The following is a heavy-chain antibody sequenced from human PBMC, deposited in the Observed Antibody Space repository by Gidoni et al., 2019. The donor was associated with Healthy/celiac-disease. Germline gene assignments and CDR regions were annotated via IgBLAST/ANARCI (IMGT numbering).Heavy chain of an antibody. J-gene: IGHJ4*02. V-gene: IGHV3-30*18. CDR3: AKDRTSSSWYDY. CDR2: ISYDGSNK. CDR1: GFTFSSYG. D-gene: IGHD6-13*01. Sequence: QVQLVESGGGVVQPGRSLRLSCAASGFTFSSYGMHWVRQAPGKGLEWVAVISYDGSNKYYADSVKGRFTISRDNSKNTLYLQMNSLRAEDTAVYYCAKDRTSSSWYDYWGQGTLVTVSS.